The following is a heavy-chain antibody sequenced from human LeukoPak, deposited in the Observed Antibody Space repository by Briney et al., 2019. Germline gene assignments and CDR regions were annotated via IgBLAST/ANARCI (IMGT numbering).Heavy chain of an antibody. CDR1: GFTFSSYW. CDR3: AKAFYSSGYYYGAFDI. Sequence: GGSLRLSCAASGFTFSSYWMSWVRQAPGKGLEWVANIKQDGSEKYYVDSVKGRFTISRDNAKNSLYLQMNSLRAEDTAVYYCAKAFYSSGYYYGAFDIWGQGTMVTVSS. V-gene: IGHV3-7*03. CDR2: IKQDGSEK. J-gene: IGHJ3*02. D-gene: IGHD3-22*01.